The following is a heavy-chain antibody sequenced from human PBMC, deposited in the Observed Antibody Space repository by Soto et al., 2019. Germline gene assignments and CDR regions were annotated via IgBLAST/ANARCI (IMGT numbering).Heavy chain of an antibody. CDR2: MQPSTGRT. J-gene: IGHJ4*02. CDR1: GYSFTSLD. CDR3: ARGVSAGVDY. Sequence: ASVKVSCKXSGYSFTSLDINWVRQTAGQGLEWMGWMQPSTGRTGYAQKFQGRVTMTRDTSINTAYMELTTLTSDGTAFYYCARGVSAGVDYWGQGTLVTVSS. V-gene: IGHV1-8*01. D-gene: IGHD1-26*01.